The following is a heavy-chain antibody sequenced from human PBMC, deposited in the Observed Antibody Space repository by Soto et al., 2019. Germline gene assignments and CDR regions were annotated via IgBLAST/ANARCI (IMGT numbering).Heavy chain of an antibody. V-gene: IGHV1-69*01. CDR3: ARARDIIAVAGSYYYYGMDV. CDR2: IIPILGTA. Sequence: QVQLVQSGAEVKKPGSSVKVSCKASGGTFSSYANSWVRQAPGQGLEWMGGIIPILGTANYAQKFKGRVTITADESTSTDYMELSSLRSEDTAVYYCARARDIIAVAGSYYYYGMDVWGQGTTVTVSS. J-gene: IGHJ6*02. CDR1: GGTFSSYA. D-gene: IGHD6-19*01.